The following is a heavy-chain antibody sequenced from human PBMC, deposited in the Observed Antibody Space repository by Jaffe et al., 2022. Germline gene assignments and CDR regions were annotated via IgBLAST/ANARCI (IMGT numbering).Heavy chain of an antibody. J-gene: IGHJ3*02. CDR2: IYPGDSDT. V-gene: IGHV5-51*03. Sequence: EVQLVQSGAEVKKPGESLKISCKGSGYSFTSYWIGWVRQMPGKGLEWMGIIYPGDSDTRYSPSFQGQVTISADKSISTAYLQWSSLKASDTAMYYCVTGRPMGYSGYDYSAFDIWGQGTMVTVSS. D-gene: IGHD5-12*01. CDR1: GYSFTSYW. CDR3: VTGRPMGYSGYDYSAFDI.